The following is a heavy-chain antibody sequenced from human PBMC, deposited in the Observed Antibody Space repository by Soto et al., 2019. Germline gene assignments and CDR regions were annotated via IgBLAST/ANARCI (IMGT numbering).Heavy chain of an antibody. CDR2: IYYSGST. CDR3: ARGGRKYYYDSSGYYWFDP. D-gene: IGHD3-22*01. Sequence: SQTLSLTCTVSPGSISSYYWSWIRQPPGKGLEWIGYIYYSGSTNYNPSLKSRVTISVDTSKNQFSLKLSSVTAADTAVYYCARGGRKYYYDSSGYYWFDPWGQGTLVTVGS. J-gene: IGHJ5*02. V-gene: IGHV4-59*01. CDR1: PGSISSYY.